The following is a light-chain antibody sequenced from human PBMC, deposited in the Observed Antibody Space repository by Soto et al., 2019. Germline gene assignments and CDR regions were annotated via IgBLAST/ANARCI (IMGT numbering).Light chain of an antibody. J-gene: IGKJ4*01. CDR2: AAS. CDR1: QGISTY. CDR3: QQYNSYCT. Sequence: DIQMTQSPSSVSASIGDRVSITCRASQGISTYLGWYQQKPGKAPKLLIYAASSLQTGVPSRFSGSGSGTEFTLTISSLQPDDFATYYCQQYNSYCTFGGGTKVDIK. V-gene: IGKV1-16*01.